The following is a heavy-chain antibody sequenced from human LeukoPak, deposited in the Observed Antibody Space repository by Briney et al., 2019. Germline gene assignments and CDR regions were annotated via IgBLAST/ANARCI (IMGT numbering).Heavy chain of an antibody. Sequence: PSETVSLTCTVSGGSISSTSYYWGWIRQPPGKGLEWIGGIYHTGSAYYNPALKSRVTISVDTSKNQFSLKLSSVTAADTAVYYCARHLGSSSWFDYWGQGTLVTVSS. V-gene: IGHV4-39*01. CDR1: GGSISSTSYY. J-gene: IGHJ4*02. CDR3: ARHLGSSSWFDY. D-gene: IGHD6-13*01. CDR2: IYHTGSA.